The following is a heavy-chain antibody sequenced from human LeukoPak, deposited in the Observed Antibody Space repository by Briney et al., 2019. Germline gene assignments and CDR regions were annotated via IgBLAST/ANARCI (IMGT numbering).Heavy chain of an antibody. J-gene: IGHJ3*02. D-gene: IGHD6-13*01. CDR3: ARDPGSSWYRDAFDI. CDR2: IKQDGSEK. CDR1: GFTFSSYW. V-gene: IGHV3-7*01. Sequence: GGSLRLSCAGSGFTFSSYWMSWVRQAPGKGLEWVANIKQDGSEKYYVDSVKGRFTISRDNAKNSLYLQMNSLRAEDTAVYYCARDPGSSWYRDAFDIWGQGTMVTVSS.